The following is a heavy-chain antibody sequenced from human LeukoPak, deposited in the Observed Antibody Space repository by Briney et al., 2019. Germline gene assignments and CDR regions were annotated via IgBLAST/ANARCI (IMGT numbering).Heavy chain of an antibody. CDR3: ARLGYCTSINCYALDY. CDR1: GYSFTSYW. J-gene: IGHJ4*02. CDR2: IYPSDSDT. Sequence: GESLKISCKGSGYSFTSYWIGWVRQVPGKGLEWVGIIYPSDSDTRYSPSFQGQVTISADKSISTAYLQWSTLKASDTAMYHCARLGYCTSINCYALDYWGQGALVTVTS. V-gene: IGHV5-51*01. D-gene: IGHD2-2*01.